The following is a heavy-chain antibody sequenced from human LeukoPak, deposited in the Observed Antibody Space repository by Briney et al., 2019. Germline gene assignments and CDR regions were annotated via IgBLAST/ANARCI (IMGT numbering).Heavy chain of an antibody. CDR1: GGSISSYY. V-gene: IGHV4-59*01. J-gene: IGHJ3*02. CDR2: IYYSGST. D-gene: IGHD7-27*01. CDR3: ARVTRLGAFDI. Sequence: SETLSLTCTDSGGSISSYYWSWIRQPPGKGLEWIGYIYYSGSTNYNPSLKSRVTISVDTSKNQFSLKLSSVTAADTAVYYCARVTRLGAFDIWGQGTMVTVSS.